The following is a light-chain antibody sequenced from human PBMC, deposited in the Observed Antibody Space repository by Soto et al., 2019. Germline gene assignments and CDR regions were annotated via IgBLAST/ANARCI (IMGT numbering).Light chain of an antibody. CDR2: EVS. CDR1: SSDFGGFNY. V-gene: IGLV2-14*01. J-gene: IGLJ2*01. CDR3: CSFKGTARF. Sequence: QSALTQPASVSGSPGQSITISCTATSSDFGGFNYVSWYQQHPGKAPKLMLYEVSIRPSGGSDHFSGSKSGNTASLTTSAVHHADEAAYYSCSFKGTARFFGGGTKVTVL.